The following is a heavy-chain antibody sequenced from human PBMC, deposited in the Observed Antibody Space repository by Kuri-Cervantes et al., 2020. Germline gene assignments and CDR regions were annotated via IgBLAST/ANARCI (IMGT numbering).Heavy chain of an antibody. CDR1: GYTFTSYG. J-gene: IGHJ6*02. V-gene: IGHV1-18*01. CDR3: ARNLAPSYYYGMDV. Sequence: ASVKVSCKASGYTFTSYGISWVRQAPGQGLEWMGWISAYNGNTNYAQKLKGRVTMTTDTSTSTAYMELRSLRSDDTAVYYCARNLAPSYYYGMDVWGQGTTVTVSS. CDR2: ISAYNGNT. D-gene: IGHD3-16*01.